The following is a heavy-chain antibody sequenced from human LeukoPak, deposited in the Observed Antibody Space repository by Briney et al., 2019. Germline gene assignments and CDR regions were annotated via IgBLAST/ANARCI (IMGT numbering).Heavy chain of an antibody. V-gene: IGHV3-30*18. CDR3: AKDLRPDGVDNFDH. D-gene: IGHD2-8*01. J-gene: IGHJ4*02. CDR1: GFTFSSYG. Sequence: GGSLRLSCAASGFTFSSYGMHWVRQAPGKGLEWVAVISYDGSNKYYADSVKGRFTISRDNSKNTLYLQMNSLRVEDTAIYYCAKDLRPDGVDNFDHWGQGILVTASS. CDR2: ISYDGSNK.